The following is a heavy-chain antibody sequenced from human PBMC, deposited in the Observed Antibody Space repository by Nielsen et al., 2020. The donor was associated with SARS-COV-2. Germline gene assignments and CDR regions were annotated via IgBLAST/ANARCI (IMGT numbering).Heavy chain of an antibody. CDR2: IWYDGSNK. J-gene: IGHJ4*02. D-gene: IGHD1-26*01. V-gene: IGHV3-33*01. CDR1: GFTFSSYG. Sequence: GESLKISCAASGFTFSSYGMHWVRQAPGKGLEWVAVIWYDGSNKYYADSVKGRFTISRDNSKNTLYLQMNSLRAEYTAVYYCARDGLVGATTGLDYWGQGTLVTVSS. CDR3: ARDGLVGATTGLDY.